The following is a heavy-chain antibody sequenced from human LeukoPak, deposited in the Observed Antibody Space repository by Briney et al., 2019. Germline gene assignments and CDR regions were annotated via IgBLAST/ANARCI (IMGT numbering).Heavy chain of an antibody. Sequence: ASVKVSCKASGYTFTGYYMHWVRQAPGQGLEWMGWINPNSGGTNFAQKFQGRVTMTSDTSISTAYMELSRLRSDDTAVYYCARESLMVRAVIITGWFDPWGQGTLVTVSS. CDR3: ARESLMVRAVIITGWFDP. J-gene: IGHJ5*02. V-gene: IGHV1-2*02. CDR1: GYTFTGYY. D-gene: IGHD3-10*01. CDR2: INPNSGGT.